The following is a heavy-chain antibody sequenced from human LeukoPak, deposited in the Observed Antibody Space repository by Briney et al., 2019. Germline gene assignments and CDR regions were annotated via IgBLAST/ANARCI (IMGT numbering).Heavy chain of an antibody. CDR2: ISGSGGST. J-gene: IGHJ4*02. CDR1: GFTFSSYA. Sequence: GGSLRLSCAASGFTFSSYAMSWVRQAPGKGLAWVSAISGSGGSTYYADSVKGRFTISRDNSKDTLFLQMHSLRPGDTAVYYCVREDTPATANYWGQGTLVTISS. CDR3: VREDTPATANY. D-gene: IGHD2-21*02. V-gene: IGHV3-23*01.